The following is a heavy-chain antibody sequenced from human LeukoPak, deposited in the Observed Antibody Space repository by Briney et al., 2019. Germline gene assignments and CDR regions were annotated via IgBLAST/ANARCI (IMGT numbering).Heavy chain of an antibody. Sequence: SETLSLTCTVSGGSISSYYWSWIRQPPGKGLEWIGYIYYSGSTNYNPSLKSRVTISVDTSKNQFSLKLSSVTAADTAVYYCARVHTMGYYFDYWGQGTLVTVSP. CDR3: ARVHTMGYYFDY. D-gene: IGHD3-3*01. CDR2: IYYSGST. J-gene: IGHJ4*02. V-gene: IGHV4-59*01. CDR1: GGSISSYY.